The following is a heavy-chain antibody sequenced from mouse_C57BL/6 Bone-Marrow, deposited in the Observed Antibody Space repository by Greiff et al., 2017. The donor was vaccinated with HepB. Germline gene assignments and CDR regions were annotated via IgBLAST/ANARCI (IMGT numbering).Heavy chain of an antibody. CDR1: GFTFSDYG. CDR2: ISSGSSTI. V-gene: IGHV5-17*01. CDR3: ERRLGRGDY. J-gene: IGHJ2*01. Sequence: EVQGVVSGGGLVKPGGSLKLSCAASGFTFSDYGMHWVRQAPEKGLEWVAYISSGSSTIYYADTVKGRFTISRDNAKNTLFLQMTSRRSEDTAMYYCERRLGRGDYWGQGTTLTVSS. D-gene: IGHD4-1*01.